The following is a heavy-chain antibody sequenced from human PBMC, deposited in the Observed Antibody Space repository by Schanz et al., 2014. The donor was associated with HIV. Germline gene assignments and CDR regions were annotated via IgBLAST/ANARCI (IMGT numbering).Heavy chain of an antibody. J-gene: IGHJ4*02. V-gene: IGHV3-23*01. CDR2: ISSTSTYR. Sequence: EVQLLESGGNLVHPGGSLSLSCAASGFTFRETVVSWVRQAPGKGLEWIASISSTSTYRFYAASVKGRFTISRDNSEDTLYLQMNSLGVDDSAMYYCVKRGSEAYSDTWFADSWGQGTLVTVSS. CDR1: GFTFRETV. D-gene: IGHD3-10*01. CDR3: VKRGSEAYSDTWFADS.